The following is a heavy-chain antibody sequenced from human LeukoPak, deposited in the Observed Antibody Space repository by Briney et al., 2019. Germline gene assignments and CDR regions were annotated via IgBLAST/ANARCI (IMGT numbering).Heavy chain of an antibody. J-gene: IGHJ4*02. Sequence: GGSLRLSCAASGFKFGDYALHWVRQAPGKGLEWVSGISWNSGSIGYTDSVKGRFTISRDNAKNSLYLQMNSLRAEDTALYYCTQDSGRGYSYGYVNYWGQGTLVTVSS. CDR1: GFKFGDYA. CDR3: TQDSGRGYSYGYVNY. V-gene: IGHV3-9*01. D-gene: IGHD5-18*01. CDR2: ISWNSGSI.